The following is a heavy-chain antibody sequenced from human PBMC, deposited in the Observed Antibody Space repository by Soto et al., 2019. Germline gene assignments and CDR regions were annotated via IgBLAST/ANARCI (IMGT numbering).Heavy chain of an antibody. CDR1: GYSFTSYW. D-gene: IGHD3-22*01. CDR3: ARRPFSSSGYYSNFDY. J-gene: IGHJ4*02. CDR2: IYPGDSDT. Sequence: GESRKISCKGSGYSFTSYWIGWVRQMPGKGLEWMGIIYPGDSDTRYSPSFQGQVTISADKSISTAYLQWSSLKASDTAMYYCARRPFSSSGYYSNFDYWGQGTLVTVSS. V-gene: IGHV5-51*01.